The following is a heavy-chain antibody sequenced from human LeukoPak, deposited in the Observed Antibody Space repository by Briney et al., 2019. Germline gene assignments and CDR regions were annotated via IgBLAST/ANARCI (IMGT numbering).Heavy chain of an antibody. CDR2: ISSSGSTI. V-gene: IGHV3-48*03. D-gene: IGHD6-19*01. Sequence: GGSLRLSCAASGFTFSSYEMNWVRQAPGKGLEWVSYISSSGSTIYYADSVKGRFTISRDNAKNSLFLQMNSLRAEDTALYYCARDRFGGWSSGGFDYWGQGTLVTVSS. CDR1: GFTFSSYE. J-gene: IGHJ4*02. CDR3: ARDRFGGWSSGGFDY.